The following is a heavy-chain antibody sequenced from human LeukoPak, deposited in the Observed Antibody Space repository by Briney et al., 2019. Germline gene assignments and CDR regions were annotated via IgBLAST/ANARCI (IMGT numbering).Heavy chain of an antibody. CDR3: AITTYYDYVWGSYRSADYFDY. Sequence: SVKVSCKASGGTFSSYAISWVRQAHGQGLEWMGGIIPIFGTANYAQKFQGRVTITADKSTSTAYMELSSLRSEDTAVYYCAITTYYDYVWGSYRSADYFDYWGQGTLVTVSS. D-gene: IGHD3-16*02. V-gene: IGHV1-69*06. J-gene: IGHJ4*02. CDR1: GGTFSSYA. CDR2: IIPIFGTA.